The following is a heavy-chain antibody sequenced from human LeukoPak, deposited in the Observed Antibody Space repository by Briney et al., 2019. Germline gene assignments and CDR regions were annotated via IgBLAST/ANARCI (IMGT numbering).Heavy chain of an antibody. CDR2: INQDGSEI. V-gene: IGHV3-7*01. J-gene: IGHJ4*02. CDR1: GFTFSIYW. CDR3: AREGGTSSWSPGYFDS. D-gene: IGHD6-13*01. Sequence: GSLRLSCAASGFTFSIYWMTWVRQAPGKGLEWVANINQDGSEIHYVDSVKGRFTISGDNAKHSVLLQMNSPRAEDTAVYYCAREGGTSSWSPGYFDSWGQGILVTVSA.